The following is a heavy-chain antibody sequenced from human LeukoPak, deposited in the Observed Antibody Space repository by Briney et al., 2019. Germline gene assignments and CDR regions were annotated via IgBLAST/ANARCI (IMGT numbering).Heavy chain of an antibody. J-gene: IGHJ4*02. CDR3: ARDSLPHYYTSGSQNPADY. V-gene: IGHV1-46*01. CDR1: GYTLTSYR. D-gene: IGHD3-10*01. CDR2: INPSGGST. Sequence: GASVKVSCKASGYTLTSYRIHWVRQAPGQGLESMGIINPSGGSTSYTQKFQGRVTMTRDTSTSTVYMELSSLRSEDTDVYYCARDSLPHYYTSGSQNPADYWGQGTLVTVSS.